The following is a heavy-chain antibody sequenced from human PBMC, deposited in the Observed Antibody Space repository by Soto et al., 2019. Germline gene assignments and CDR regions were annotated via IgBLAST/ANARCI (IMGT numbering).Heavy chain of an antibody. CDR2: IYYSGST. Sequence: QVQLQESGPGLVKPSETLSLTCTVSGGSISSYYWNWIRQPPGKGLEWIGYIYYSGSTNYNPSLKRRVTISVDTSKNQFSLKLSSVTAADTAVYYCARLVAAAGTDAFDIWGQGTMVTVSS. D-gene: IGHD6-13*01. CDR1: GGSISSYY. J-gene: IGHJ3*02. V-gene: IGHV4-59*08. CDR3: ARLVAAAGTDAFDI.